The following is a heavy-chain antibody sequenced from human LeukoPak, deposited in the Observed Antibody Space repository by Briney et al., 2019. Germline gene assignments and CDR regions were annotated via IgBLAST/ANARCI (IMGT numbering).Heavy chain of an antibody. CDR1: GGSISSYY. D-gene: IGHD2-2*01. V-gene: IGHV4-59*01. CDR3: ARELYCSSTSCPYDAFDI. Sequence: SETLSLTCTVSGGSISSYYWSWIRQPPGKGLEWIGYIYYSGSTNYNPSLKSRVTISVDTSKNQFSLKLSSVTAADTAVYYCARELYCSSTSCPYDAFDIWGQGTMVTVSS. CDR2: IYYSGST. J-gene: IGHJ3*02.